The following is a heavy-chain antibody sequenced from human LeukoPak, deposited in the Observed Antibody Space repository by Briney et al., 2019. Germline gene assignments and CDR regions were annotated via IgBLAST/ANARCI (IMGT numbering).Heavy chain of an antibody. CDR1: GFTFSSYS. CDR2: ISSSSYI. V-gene: IGHV3-21*01. J-gene: IGHJ4*02. Sequence: GGSLRLSCAASGFTFSSYSTNWVRQAPGKGLEWVSSISSSSYIYYADSVKGRFTISRDNAKNSLYLQMNSLRAEDTAVYYCARDPGPQPIAVAGSFDYWGQGTLVTVSS. D-gene: IGHD6-19*01. CDR3: ARDPGPQPIAVAGSFDY.